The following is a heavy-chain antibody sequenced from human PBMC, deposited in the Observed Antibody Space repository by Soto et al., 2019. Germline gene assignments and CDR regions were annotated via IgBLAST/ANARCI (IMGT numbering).Heavy chain of an antibody. CDR2: IYSSGST. V-gene: IGHV4-4*07. J-gene: IGHJ5*02. CDR3: ARGDYVWGSYRYFGWFDP. D-gene: IGHD3-16*02. Sequence: ASETLSLTCTVTGGTISGYYWTWIRQSAGGGLEWIGRIYSSGSTNYNPSLKSRVTISLDTSMNHFSLRLSSVTAADTAVYYCARGDYVWGSYRYFGWFDPWGQGTLVTVSS. CDR1: GGTISGYY.